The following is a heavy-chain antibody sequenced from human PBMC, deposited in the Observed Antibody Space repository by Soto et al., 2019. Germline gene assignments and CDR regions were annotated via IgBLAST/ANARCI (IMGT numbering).Heavy chain of an antibody. D-gene: IGHD2-21*02. CDR2: INSSGSTI. V-gene: IGHV3-11*01. Sequence: GPLRLSCPASVFTGSDYYMSWMRQAPGKGLEWVSYINSSGSTIYYADSVKGRFTISRDNAKNSLYLQMNSLRAEDTAVYYCARDGGNSIRYFDYWGQGTLVTVSS. CDR3: ARDGGNSIRYFDY. CDR1: VFTGSDYY. J-gene: IGHJ4*02.